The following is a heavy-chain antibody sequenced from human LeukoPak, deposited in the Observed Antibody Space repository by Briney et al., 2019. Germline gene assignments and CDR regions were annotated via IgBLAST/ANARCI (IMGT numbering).Heavy chain of an antibody. CDR2: IHHSGNRFESGST. CDR1: GHSIINTYY. V-gene: IGHV4-28*01. J-gene: IGHJ4*02. CDR3: ARNASSGFFDD. Sequence: SETLSLTCTVSGHSIINTYYWGWIRQSPGKGLEWIGSIHHSGNRFESGSTHYNPSLRSRVTVSADTSKNQFSLTLRSVTAADTAVYFCARNASSGFFDDWGRGTLVTASS. D-gene: IGHD6-25*01.